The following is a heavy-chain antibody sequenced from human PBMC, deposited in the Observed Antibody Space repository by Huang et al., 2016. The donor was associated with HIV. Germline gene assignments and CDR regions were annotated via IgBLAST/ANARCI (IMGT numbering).Heavy chain of an antibody. Sequence: QVQLQQWGAGLLKPSETLSLTCAVYSGSFSGYYWSWLRQPPGKGLEWIGEINHSGSTNYNPSLKSRVTISVDTSKNQFSLKLSSVTAADTAVYYCARVDCSGGSCYYFDYWGQGTLVTVSS. CDR1: SGSFSGYY. CDR3: ARVDCSGGSCYYFDY. CDR2: INHSGST. V-gene: IGHV4-34*01. D-gene: IGHD2-15*01. J-gene: IGHJ4*02.